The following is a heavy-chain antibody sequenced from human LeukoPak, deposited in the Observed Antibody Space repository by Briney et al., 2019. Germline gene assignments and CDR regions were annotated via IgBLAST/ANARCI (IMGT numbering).Heavy chain of an antibody. V-gene: IGHV3-33*01. CDR3: ARDNQAFDI. CDR2: IWYDGSNK. J-gene: IGHJ3*02. Sequence: GESLRLSCAASGFTFSSYGMHWVRQAPGKGLEWVAVIWYDGSNKYYADSVKGRFTISRDNSKNTLYLQMNSLRAEDTAVYYCARDNQAFDIWGQGTMVTVSS. CDR1: GFTFSSYG.